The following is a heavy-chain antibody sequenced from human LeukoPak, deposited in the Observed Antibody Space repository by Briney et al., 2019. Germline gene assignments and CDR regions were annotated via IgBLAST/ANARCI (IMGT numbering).Heavy chain of an antibody. CDR1: GYTFTGYY. CDR2: INPNSGGT. CDR3: ARDIVVVVAAPHNWFDP. V-gene: IGHV1-2*02. Sequence: ASVKVSCKASGYTFTGYYMHWVRQAPGQGLEWMGWINPNSGGTNYAQKFQGGVTMTRDTSISTAYMELSRLRSDDTAVYYCARDIVVVVAAPHNWFDPWGQGTLVTVSS. D-gene: IGHD2-15*01. J-gene: IGHJ5*02.